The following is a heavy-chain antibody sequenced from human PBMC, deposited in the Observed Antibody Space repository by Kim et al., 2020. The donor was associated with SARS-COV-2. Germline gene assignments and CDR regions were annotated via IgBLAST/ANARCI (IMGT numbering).Heavy chain of an antibody. Sequence: SETLSLTCAVYGGSFSGYYWTWIRQSPGKGLEWIGEVSPSGTTNYISSLNSRVTISLDTSKNHFSLRLDSVTAADTAVYYCARVRHAYSPQLPARGLDVWGQGTAVTVSS. V-gene: IGHV4-34*01. D-gene: IGHD5-18*01. CDR2: VSPSGTT. J-gene: IGHJ6*02. CDR3: ARVRHAYSPQLPARGLDV. CDR1: GGSFSGYY.